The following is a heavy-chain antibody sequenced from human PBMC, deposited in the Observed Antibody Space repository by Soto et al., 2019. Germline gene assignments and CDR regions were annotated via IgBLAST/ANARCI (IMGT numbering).Heavy chain of an antibody. CDR2: IYYTGSF. Sequence: SETLSLTCAVSGDPITRVDYYWTWIRQSPGKGLEWIGFIYYTGSFDYNPSLKSRLTISLDRSKNQFSLNLTSVTAADTAVYYCAADWEGTDFWGQGTQVTVSS. J-gene: IGHJ4*02. D-gene: IGHD1-26*01. V-gene: IGHV4-30-4*01. CDR1: GDPITRVDYY. CDR3: AADWEGTDF.